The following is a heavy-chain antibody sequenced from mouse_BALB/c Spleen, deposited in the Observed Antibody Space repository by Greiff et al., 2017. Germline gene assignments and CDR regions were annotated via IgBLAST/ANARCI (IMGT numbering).Heavy chain of an antibody. V-gene: IGHV14-4*02. D-gene: IGHD2-10*02. J-gene: IGHJ3*01. CDR3: NVYGNSAWFAY. CDR1: GFNIKDYY. Sequence: EVQLQQSGAELVRSGASVKLSCTASGFNIKDYYMHWVKQRPEQGLEWIGWIDPENGDTEYAPKFQGKATMTADTSSNTAYLQLSSLTSEDTAVYYCNVYGNSAWFAYWGQGTLVTVSA. CDR2: IDPENGDT.